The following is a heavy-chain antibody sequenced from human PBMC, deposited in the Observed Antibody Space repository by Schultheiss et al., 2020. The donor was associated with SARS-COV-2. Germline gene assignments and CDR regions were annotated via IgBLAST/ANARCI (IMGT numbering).Heavy chain of an antibody. D-gene: IGHD1-14*01. Sequence: GGSLRLSCAASGFTFSSYDMHWVRQATGKGLEWVSAIGTAGDTYYPGSVKGRFTISRENAKNSLYLQMNSLRAEDTAVYYCARDTKMGTEDYWGQGTLVTVSS. J-gene: IGHJ4*02. V-gene: IGHV3-13*01. CDR2: IGTAGDT. CDR3: ARDTKMGTEDY. CDR1: GFTFSSYD.